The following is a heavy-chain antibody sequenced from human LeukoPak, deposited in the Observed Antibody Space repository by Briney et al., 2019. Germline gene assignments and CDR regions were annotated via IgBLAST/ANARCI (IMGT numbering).Heavy chain of an antibody. CDR3: ARGCSGGSCRFDY. J-gene: IGHJ4*02. D-gene: IGHD2-15*01. CDR1: GYTFTSYG. V-gene: IGHV1-18*01. CDR2: ISAY. Sequence: ASVKVSCKASGYTFTSYGISWVRQAPGQGLEWMGWISAYAQKFQGRVTMTTDTSTSTAYMELRSLRSDDTAVYYCARGCSGGSCRFDYWGQGTLVTVSS.